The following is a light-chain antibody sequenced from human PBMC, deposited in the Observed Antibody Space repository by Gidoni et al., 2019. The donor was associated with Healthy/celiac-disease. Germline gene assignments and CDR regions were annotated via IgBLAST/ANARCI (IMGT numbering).Light chain of an antibody. Sequence: EIVMTQSPATLSVSPGERDTLSCRARQSVSSNLAWYQQKPGQAPRLLIYGASTRATGIPARFSGSGSGTEFTLTISSLQSEDFAVYYGQQYNNWPALTFXGXTKVEIK. CDR2: GAS. CDR3: QQYNNWPALT. J-gene: IGKJ4*01. CDR1: QSVSSN. V-gene: IGKV3-15*01.